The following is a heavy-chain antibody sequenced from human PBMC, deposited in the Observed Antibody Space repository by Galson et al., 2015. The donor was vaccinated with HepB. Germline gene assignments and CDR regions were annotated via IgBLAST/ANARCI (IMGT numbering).Heavy chain of an antibody. J-gene: IGHJ4*02. CDR2: ISYDGSNK. CDR3: ARADSSSWPSSFDY. V-gene: IGHV3-30-3*01. CDR1: GFTFSSYA. Sequence: SLRLSCAASGFTFSSYAMHWVRQAPGKGLEWVAVISYDGSNKNYADSGKGRFTISIDNSKNTLYLQMNSLRAEDTAVYYCARADSSSWPSSFDYWGQGTPVTVSS. D-gene: IGHD6-13*01.